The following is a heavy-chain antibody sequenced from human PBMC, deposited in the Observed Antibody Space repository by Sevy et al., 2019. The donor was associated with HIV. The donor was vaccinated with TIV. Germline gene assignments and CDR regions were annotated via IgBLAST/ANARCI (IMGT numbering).Heavy chain of an antibody. Sequence: GGSLRLSCAASGFTFSDYYMSWIRQAPGKGLEWVSYISSSGSTIHYADSVKGRFTISRDNAKNSLYLQMNSLRAEDTAVYYCARDLGYSYGYYYYYGMDVWGQGTTVTVSS. CDR3: ARDLGYSYGYYYYYGMDV. V-gene: IGHV3-11*01. CDR1: GFTFSDYY. J-gene: IGHJ6*02. CDR2: ISSSGSTI. D-gene: IGHD5-18*01.